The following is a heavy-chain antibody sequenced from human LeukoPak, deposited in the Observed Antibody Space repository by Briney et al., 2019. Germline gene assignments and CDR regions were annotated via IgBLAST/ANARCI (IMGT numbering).Heavy chain of an antibody. V-gene: IGHV3-48*03. Sequence: PGGSLRLSCAASGFTFSSYEMNWVRQAPGKGLEWVSYISSSGNTIYYADSVKGRFTISRDNAKNSLYLQMNSLRAEDTAVYYCAREFLVGSFDYWGQGTLVTVSS. CDR1: GFTFSSYE. CDR2: ISSSGNTI. D-gene: IGHD3-3*01. J-gene: IGHJ4*02. CDR3: AREFLVGSFDY.